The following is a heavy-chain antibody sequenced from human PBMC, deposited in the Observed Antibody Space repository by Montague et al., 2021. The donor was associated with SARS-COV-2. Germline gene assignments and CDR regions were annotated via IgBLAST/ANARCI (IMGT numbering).Heavy chain of an antibody. CDR2: IYYSGST. V-gene: IGHV4-31*03. J-gene: IGHJ3*02. Sequence: TLSLTCTVSGGSISSGGYYWSWIRQRPGKGLEWIGYIYYSGSTYYNPSLKSRVTISVDTSKNQFSLKLSSVTAADTAVYYWASARITMIVVVNAFDIWGQGAMVTVSS. CDR3: ASARITMIVVVNAFDI. CDR1: GGSISSGGYY. D-gene: IGHD3-22*01.